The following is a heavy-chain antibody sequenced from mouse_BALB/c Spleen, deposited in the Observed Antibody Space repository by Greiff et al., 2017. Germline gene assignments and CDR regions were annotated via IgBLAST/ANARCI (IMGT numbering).Heavy chain of an antibody. D-gene: IGHD2-1*01. J-gene: IGHJ4*01. CDR3: ARVYGNYGAMDY. Sequence: EVHLVESGGGLVKPGGSLKLSCAASGFTFSSYAMSWVRQTPEKRLEWVASISSGGSTYYPDSVKGRFTISRDNARNILYLQMSSLRSEDTAMYYCARVYGNYGAMDYWGQGTSVTVSS. CDR2: ISSGGST. CDR1: GFTFSSYA. V-gene: IGHV5-6-5*01.